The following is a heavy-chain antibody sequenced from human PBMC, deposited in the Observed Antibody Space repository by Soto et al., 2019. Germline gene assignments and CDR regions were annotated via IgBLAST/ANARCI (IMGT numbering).Heavy chain of an antibody. CDR2: IYYSGST. J-gene: IGHJ4*02. CDR1: GGSISSSSYY. CDR3: ASLYYYGSGSYYFS. Sequence: SETLSLTCTVSGGSISSSSYYWGWIRQPPGKGLEWIGSIYYSGSTYYNPSLKSRVTISVDTSKNQFSLKLSSVTAADTAVYYCASLYYYGSGSYYFSWGQGTLVTFSS. V-gene: IGHV4-39*01. D-gene: IGHD3-10*01.